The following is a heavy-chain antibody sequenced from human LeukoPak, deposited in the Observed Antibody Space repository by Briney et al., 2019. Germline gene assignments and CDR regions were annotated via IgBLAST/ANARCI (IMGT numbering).Heavy chain of an antibody. Sequence: GGSLRLSCAASGFTVSSNYMSWVRQAPVKGLEWVSVIYSGGSTYYADSVKGRFTISRDNSKNTLYLQMNSLRAEDTAVYYCARYPSSGWYYFDYWGQGTLVTVSS. J-gene: IGHJ4*02. V-gene: IGHV3-53*01. CDR1: GFTVSSNY. D-gene: IGHD6-19*01. CDR3: ARYPSSGWYYFDY. CDR2: IYSGGST.